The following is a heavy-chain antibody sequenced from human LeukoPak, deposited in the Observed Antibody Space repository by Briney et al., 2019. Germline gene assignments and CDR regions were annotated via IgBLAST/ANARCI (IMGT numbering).Heavy chain of an antibody. D-gene: IGHD5-18*01. J-gene: IGHJ4*02. CDR3: AADPLYSYGLGY. CDR1: GFTFTSSA. Sequence: TSVKVSCKASGFTFTSSAVQWVRQARGQRLEGIGWIVVGSGNTNYAQKFQERVTITRDMSTSTAYMELSSLRSEDTAVYYCAADPLYSYGLGYWGQGTLVTVSS. V-gene: IGHV1-58*01. CDR2: IVVGSGNT.